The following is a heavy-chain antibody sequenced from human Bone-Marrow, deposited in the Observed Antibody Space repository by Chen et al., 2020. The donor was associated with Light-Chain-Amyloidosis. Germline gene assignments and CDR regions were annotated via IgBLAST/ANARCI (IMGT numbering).Heavy chain of an antibody. Sequence: EVQLVESGGGVVQPGGSLRLSCAASGFTFDDYAMHWVRQAPGKGLEWVCFISGYGGSTYYADSVTGRFTSSRDNSKTSLYLQMNSLRPEDTAAYYCAKDTFATYDPWGHGTLVTVSS. CDR2: ISGYGGST. D-gene: IGHD1-26*01. J-gene: IGHJ5*02. V-gene: IGHV3-43*02. CDR1: GFTFDDYA. CDR3: AKDTFATYDP.